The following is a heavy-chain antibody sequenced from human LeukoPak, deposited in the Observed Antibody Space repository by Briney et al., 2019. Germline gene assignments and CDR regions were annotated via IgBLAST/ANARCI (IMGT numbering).Heavy chain of an antibody. CDR1: GFTFKNYA. D-gene: IGHD1-26*01. CDR2: ITSDGRTT. V-gene: IGHV3-30*04. CDR3: AEDAIVRATTRYFDY. J-gene: IGHJ4*02. Sequence: GGSLRLSCSASGFTFKNYAMHWVRQAPGMGLEWVAVITSDGRTTYYADSVSGRFTISRDNSKNTLYLQMNSLRAEDTAVYYCAEDAIVRATTRYFDYWGQGTLVTVSS.